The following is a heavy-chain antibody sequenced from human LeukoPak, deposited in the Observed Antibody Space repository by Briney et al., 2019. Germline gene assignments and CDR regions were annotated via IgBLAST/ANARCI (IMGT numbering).Heavy chain of an antibody. V-gene: IGHV4-39*01. D-gene: IGHD5-18*01. J-gene: IGHJ4*02. CDR1: GGPISSSSYY. CDR3: ASPVVDTSNYYFDY. CDR2: IYYSGST. Sequence: MSSETLSVTCTVSGGPISSSSYYWGWIRQSPGKGLEWIGSIYYSGSTYYNPSLKSRVTISVDTSKNQFSLKLSSVTAADTAVYYCASPVVDTSNYYFDYWGQGILVTVSS.